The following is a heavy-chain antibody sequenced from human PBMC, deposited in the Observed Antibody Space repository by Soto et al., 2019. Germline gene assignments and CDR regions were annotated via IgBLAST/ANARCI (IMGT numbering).Heavy chain of an antibody. V-gene: IGHV3-23*01. CDR3: ARCVGDTVSHAFAI. D-gene: IGHD1-26*01. CDR1: GFSFSSYA. Sequence: GGSMRLSCAASGFSFSSYAMAWFRQATGKGLEWVSGVSGRGGTTSYVDSVKGRFTISRDNSKNTLYLQMNGLRAEDTALYYCARCVGDTVSHAFAIWGQGTMVTLSS. J-gene: IGHJ3*02. CDR2: VSGRGGTT.